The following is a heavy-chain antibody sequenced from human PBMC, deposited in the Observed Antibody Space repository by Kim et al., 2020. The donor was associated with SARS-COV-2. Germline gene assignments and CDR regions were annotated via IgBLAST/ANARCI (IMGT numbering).Heavy chain of an antibody. J-gene: IGHJ2*01. CDR2: IWYDGGNK. Sequence: GGSLRLSCAASGFTFSSYGMHWVRQAPGKGLEWVAVIWYDGGNKYYADSVKGRFTISTDNSKNTLYLQMNSLRADDTAVYYCAKDDGLWYLDLWGRGTLVTVSS. CDR1: GFTFSSYG. V-gene: IGHV3-33*06. CDR3: AKDDGLWYLDL.